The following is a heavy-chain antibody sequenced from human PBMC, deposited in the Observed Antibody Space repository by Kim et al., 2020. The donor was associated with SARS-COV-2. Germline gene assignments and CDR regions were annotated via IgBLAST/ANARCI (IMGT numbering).Heavy chain of an antibody. J-gene: IGHJ6*02. CDR2: IYYSGST. CDR3: ARLPGIAAASHYYYYGMDV. V-gene: IGHV4-39*01. CDR1: GGSISSSSYY. Sequence: SETLSLTCTVSGGSISSSSYYWGWIRQPPGKGLEWIGSIYYSGSTYYNPSLKSRVTISVDTSKNQFSLKLSSVTAADTAVYYCARLPGIAAASHYYYYGMDVWGQGTTVTVSS. D-gene: IGHD6-13*01.